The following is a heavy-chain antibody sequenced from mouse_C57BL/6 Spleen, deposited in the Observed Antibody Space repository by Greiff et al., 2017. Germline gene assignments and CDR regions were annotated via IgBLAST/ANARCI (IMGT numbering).Heavy chain of an antibody. CDR2: IHPNSGST. CDR3: TGTTVVAEDYFDY. V-gene: IGHV1-64*01. CDR1: GYTFTSYW. J-gene: IGHJ2*01. Sequence: QVQLQQPGAELVKPGASVKLSCKASGYTFTSYWMHWVKQRPGQGLEWIGMIHPNSGSTNYNEKFKSKATLTVDKSSSTAYMQLSSLTSEDSAVYYCTGTTVVAEDYFDYWGQGTTLTVSS. D-gene: IGHD1-1*01.